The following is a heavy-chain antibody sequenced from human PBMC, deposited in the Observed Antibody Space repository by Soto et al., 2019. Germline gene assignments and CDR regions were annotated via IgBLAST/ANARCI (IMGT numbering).Heavy chain of an antibody. Sequence: GGSLRLSCAASGFTFSSYAMHWVRQAPGKGLEWVAVISYDGSNKYYADSVKGRFTISRDNSKNTLYLQMNSLRAEDTAVYYCARESYYYGSGSRWYNWFDPWGQGTLVTVSS. J-gene: IGHJ5*02. D-gene: IGHD3-10*01. V-gene: IGHV3-30-3*01. CDR2: ISYDGSNK. CDR1: GFTFSSYA. CDR3: ARESYYYGSGSRWYNWFDP.